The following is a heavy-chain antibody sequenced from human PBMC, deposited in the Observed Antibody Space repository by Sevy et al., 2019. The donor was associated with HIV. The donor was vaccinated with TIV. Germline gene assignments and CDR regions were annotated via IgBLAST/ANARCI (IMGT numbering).Heavy chain of an antibody. V-gene: IGHV1-3*04. CDR2: VTTGAGHT. J-gene: IGHJ5*02. CDR3: ARDGTTVGTPGNWFDP. D-gene: IGHD1-7*01. Sequence: ASVKVSCKASGYNFIYYAIHWVRQAPGQRPEWMGWVTTGAGHTKYSQRFQGRVTMTRDTPASTAYMELTNLTSQDTAVYFCARDGTTVGTPGNWFDPWGQGTLVTVSS. CDR1: GYNFIYYA.